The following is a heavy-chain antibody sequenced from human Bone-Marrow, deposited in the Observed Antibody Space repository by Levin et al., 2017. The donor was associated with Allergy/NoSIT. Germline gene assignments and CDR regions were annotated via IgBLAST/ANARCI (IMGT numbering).Heavy chain of an antibody. CDR2: IYPGDSDT. V-gene: IGHV5-51*01. Sequence: GESLKISCKGSGYSFSTYWIGWVRQMPGKGLEWMGIIYPGDSDTRYSPSFQGQVTISVDKSISTAYLQWSSLKASDTAMYYCATAARNIDAFDMWGQGTMVTVSS. D-gene: IGHD2/OR15-2a*01. CDR3: ATAARNIDAFDM. CDR1: GYSFSTYW. J-gene: IGHJ3*02.